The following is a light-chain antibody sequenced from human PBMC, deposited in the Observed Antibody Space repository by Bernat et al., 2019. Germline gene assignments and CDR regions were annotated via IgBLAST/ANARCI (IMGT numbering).Light chain of an antibody. CDR2: GAS. CDR1: QSVSSSY. CDR3: QQYGSSPET. J-gene: IGKJ1*01. Sequence: EIVLTQSPGTLSLSPGERATLSCRASQSVSSSYLAWYQQKPGQAPRLLIYGASSRATGTPDRFSGSGSGTYFTLTISRLGPEDFAVYYCQQYGSSPETLGQGSKVESK. V-gene: IGKV3-20*01.